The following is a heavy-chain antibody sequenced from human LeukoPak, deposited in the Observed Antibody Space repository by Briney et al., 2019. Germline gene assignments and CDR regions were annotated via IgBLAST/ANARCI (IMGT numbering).Heavy chain of an antibody. D-gene: IGHD1-26*01. V-gene: IGHV4-39*07. J-gene: IGHJ3*02. CDR3: ARSSGSYLDAFDI. CDR2: IYHSGST. CDR1: GGSISSGSYY. Sequence: PSETLSLTCTVSGGSISSGSYYWGWIRQPPGKGLEWIGSIYHSGSTYYNPSLKSRVTISVDTSKNQFSLKLSSVTAADTAVYYCARSSGSYLDAFDIWGQGTMVTVSS.